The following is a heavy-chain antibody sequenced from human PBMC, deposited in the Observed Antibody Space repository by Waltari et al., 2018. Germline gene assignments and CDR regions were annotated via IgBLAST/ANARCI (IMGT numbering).Heavy chain of an antibody. J-gene: IGHJ5*02. D-gene: IGHD1-26*01. Sequence: QITLNESGPTLVKPTQTLKLTCTFSGFSLSTSGVGVGWIRQPPGKALEWLALIYWNDDKRYSPSLKSRLTITKDTSKNQVVLTMTNMDPLDTATYYCAHSKWEPYENHWGQGTLVTVSS. CDR2: IYWNDDK. CDR1: GFSLSTSGVG. V-gene: IGHV2-5*01. CDR3: AHSKWEPYENH.